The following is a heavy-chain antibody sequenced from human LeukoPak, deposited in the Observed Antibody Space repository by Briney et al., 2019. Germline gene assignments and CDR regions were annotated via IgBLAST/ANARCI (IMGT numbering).Heavy chain of an antibody. V-gene: IGHV3-30-3*01. CDR1: EFTFSSYA. J-gene: IGHJ3*02. CDR2: ISYDGSNK. Sequence: GGSLRLSCAASEFTFSSYAMHWVRQAPGKGLEWVAVISYDGSNKYYADSVKGRFTISRDNSKNTLYLQMNSLRAEDTAVYYCAREAYAFDIWGQGTMVTVSS. CDR3: AREAYAFDI.